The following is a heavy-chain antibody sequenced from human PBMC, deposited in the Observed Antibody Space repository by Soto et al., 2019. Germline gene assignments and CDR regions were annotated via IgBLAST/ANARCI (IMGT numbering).Heavy chain of an antibody. CDR3: ARDSGPSGWFDP. D-gene: IGHD1-26*01. CDR2: IYHSGST. CDR1: GGSISSYY. Sequence: SSETLSLTCTVSGGSISSYYWSWIRQPPGKGLEWIGYIYHSGSTNYNPSLKSRVTISLDTSKSQFSLKLSSVTAADTAVYFCARDSGPSGWFDPWGQGTLVTVSS. V-gene: IGHV4-59*01. J-gene: IGHJ5*02.